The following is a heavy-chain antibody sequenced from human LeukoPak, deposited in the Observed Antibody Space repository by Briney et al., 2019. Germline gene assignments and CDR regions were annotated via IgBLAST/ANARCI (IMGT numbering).Heavy chain of an antibody. Sequence: SETLSLTCTVSGGSIRSSSYYWGWIRQPPGKGLEWIGSIYYSGSTYYNASLKSRVTISVDTSKNQFSLKLNSVTAADTAVYYCARAAGHRFDYWGQGTLVTVSS. CDR1: GGSIRSSSYY. J-gene: IGHJ4*02. V-gene: IGHV4-39*07. CDR3: ARAAGHRFDY. CDR2: IYYSGST.